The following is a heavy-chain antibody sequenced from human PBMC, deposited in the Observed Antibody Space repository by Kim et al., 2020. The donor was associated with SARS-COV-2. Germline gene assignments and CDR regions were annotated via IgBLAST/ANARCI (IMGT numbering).Heavy chain of an antibody. CDR2: IIPIFGTA. D-gene: IGHD3-22*01. V-gene: IGHV1-69*13. J-gene: IGHJ6*02. CDR1: GGTFSSYA. CDR3: ARAPGAGIVDDSIHYYYYYGMDV. Sequence: SVKVSCKASGGTFSSYAISWVRQAPGQGLEWMGGIIPIFGTANYAQKFQGRVTITADESTSTAYMELSSLRSEDTAVYYCARAPGAGIVDDSIHYYYYYGMDVWGQGTTVTVSS.